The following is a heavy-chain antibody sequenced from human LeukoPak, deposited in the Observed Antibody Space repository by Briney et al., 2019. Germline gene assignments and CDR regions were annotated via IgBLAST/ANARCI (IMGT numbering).Heavy chain of an antibody. J-gene: IGHJ4*02. V-gene: IGHV3-23*01. D-gene: IGHD1-14*01. CDR1: VFTYRTYT. Sequence: GGSLRLSCAASVFTYRTYTMKWVRQTTGKGREWVSGIYGNGGGTFYSDSVRGRFTISRDNSRNILYLQMNSLRAEDTAIYYCAKGKVPDSRWNIDYWGRGTLVTV. CDR2: IYGNGGGT. CDR3: AKGKVPDSRWNIDY.